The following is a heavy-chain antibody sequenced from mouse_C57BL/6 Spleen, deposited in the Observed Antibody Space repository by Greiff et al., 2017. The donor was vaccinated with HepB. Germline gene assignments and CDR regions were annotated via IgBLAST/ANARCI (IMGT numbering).Heavy chain of an antibody. D-gene: IGHD2-4*01. CDR3: TRDYDYDLYYAMDY. J-gene: IGHJ4*01. CDR1: GFTFSSYA. CDR2: ISSGGDYI. Sequence: EVQLVESGEGLVKPGGSLKLSCAASGFTFSSYAMSWVRQTPEKRLEWVAYISSGGDYIYYADTVKGRFTISRDNARNTLYLQMSSLKSEDTAMYYCTRDYDYDLYYAMDYWGQGTSVTVSS. V-gene: IGHV5-9-1*02.